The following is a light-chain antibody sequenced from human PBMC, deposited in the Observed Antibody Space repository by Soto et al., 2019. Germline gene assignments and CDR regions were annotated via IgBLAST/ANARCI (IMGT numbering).Light chain of an antibody. J-gene: IGLJ1*01. V-gene: IGLV2-23*02. Sequence: QSVLTQPASVSGSPGQSITISCTGTSSDVGSYNLVSWYQQHPGKAPKFMIYGVTKRPSGVSNRFSGSKSGNTASLTISGLQAEDEAHYYCSSYAGSNTYVFRTGTKVTVL. CDR3: SSYAGSNTYV. CDR2: GVT. CDR1: SSDVGSYNL.